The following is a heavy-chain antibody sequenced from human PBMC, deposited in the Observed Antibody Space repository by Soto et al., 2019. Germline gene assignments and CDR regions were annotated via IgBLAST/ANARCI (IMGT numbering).Heavy chain of an antibody. D-gene: IGHD3-22*01. CDR2: IDWDDDK. V-gene: IGHV2-70*01. CDR3: ARLNYYDSSGPHHAFDI. Sequence: SGPTLVNPTQTLTLTCTFSGFSLSTSGMCVSWIRQPPGKALEWLALIDWDDDKYYSTSLKTRLTISKDTSKNQVVLTMTNMDPVDTATYYCARLNYYDSSGPHHAFDIWGQGTMVTVSS. J-gene: IGHJ3*02. CDR1: GFSLSTSGMC.